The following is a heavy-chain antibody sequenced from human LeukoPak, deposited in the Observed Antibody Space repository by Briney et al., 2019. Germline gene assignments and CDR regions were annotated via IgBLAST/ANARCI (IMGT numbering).Heavy chain of an antibody. J-gene: IGHJ4*02. Sequence: PGGSLRLSCAASGFTFTSYSMNWVRQAPGKGLEWVSTISGGGGSTHYADSAKGRFTISRDNSKNTLYLQMNSLRAEDTAVYYCARTGIAAAGDYWGQGTLVTVSS. CDR2: ISGGGGST. V-gene: IGHV3-23*01. CDR3: ARTGIAAAGDY. D-gene: IGHD6-13*01. CDR1: GFTFTSYS.